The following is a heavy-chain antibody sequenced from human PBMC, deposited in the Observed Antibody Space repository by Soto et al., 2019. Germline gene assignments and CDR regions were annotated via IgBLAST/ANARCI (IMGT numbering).Heavy chain of an antibody. Sequence: QVQLVQSGPEVKMPGASMKVSCKASGHTFTGHHMHWVRQAPGQGLEWMAYIDLDSSHTKYAQRFQGRVTTTRDTSITTAYMELSGLRSDDTALYYCGLEPTGTGGFDYWGQGTLLTVSS. CDR2: IDLDSSHT. J-gene: IGHJ4*02. D-gene: IGHD7-27*01. CDR1: GHTFTGHH. CDR3: GLEPTGTGGFDY. V-gene: IGHV1-2*02.